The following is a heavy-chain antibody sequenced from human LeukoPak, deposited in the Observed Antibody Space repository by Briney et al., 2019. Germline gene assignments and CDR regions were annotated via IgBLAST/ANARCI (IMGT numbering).Heavy chain of an antibody. D-gene: IGHD5-18*01. CDR3: AKYSYGPNLPLDY. J-gene: IGHJ4*02. CDR1: GFTFSSYA. CDR2: ISGSGGST. Sequence: GGSLRLSCAAPGFTFSSYAMSWVRQAPGKGLEWVSAISGSGGSTYYADSVKGRFTISRDNSKNTLYLQMNSLRAEDTAVYYCAKYSYGPNLPLDYWGQGTLVTVSS. V-gene: IGHV3-23*01.